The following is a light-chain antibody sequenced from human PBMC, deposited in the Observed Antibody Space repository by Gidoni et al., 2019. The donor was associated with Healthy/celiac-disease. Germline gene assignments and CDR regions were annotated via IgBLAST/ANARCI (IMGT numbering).Light chain of an antibody. CDR1: QSIRSY. CDR2: AES. Sequence: DIQMTQSPSSLSASVGDRVTITCRASQSIRSYLNWYQQNPGKAHKLLIYAESSLQSGVPSRCSGSRSGTDFTLTKSSREPEDFATYYCQKSYSTPLTFGGGTKVEIK. J-gene: IGKJ4*01. CDR3: QKSYSTPLT. V-gene: IGKV1-39*01.